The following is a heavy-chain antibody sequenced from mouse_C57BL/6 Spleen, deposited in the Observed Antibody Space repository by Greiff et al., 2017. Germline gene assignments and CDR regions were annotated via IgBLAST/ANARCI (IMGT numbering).Heavy chain of an antibody. Sequence: EVKLVESGGGLVKPGGSLKLSCAASGFTFSSYTMSWVRQTPEKRLEWVATISGGGGNTYYPDSVKGRFTISRDNAKNTLYLQMSSLRSEDTALYYCARRLEGDAMDYWGQGTSVTVSS. CDR2: ISGGGGNT. V-gene: IGHV5-9*01. CDR1: GFTFSSYT. CDR3: ARRLEGDAMDY. J-gene: IGHJ4*01.